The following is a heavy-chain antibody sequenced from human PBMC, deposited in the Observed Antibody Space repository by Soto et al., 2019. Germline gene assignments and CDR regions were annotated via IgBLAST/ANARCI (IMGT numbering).Heavy chain of an antibody. V-gene: IGHV1-58*01. CDR3: AAMDTASGYYYGMDV. Sequence: QMQLVQSGPEVKKPGTSVKVSCKASGFTFTSSAVQCVRQARGQRLAWIGWIVVGSGNTNYAQKFQKRVAITRDMSTSTGYMELSSLRSEDTAVYYCAAMDTASGYYYGMDVWGQGTTVTVSS. CDR1: GFTFTSSA. D-gene: IGHD5-18*01. J-gene: IGHJ6*02. CDR2: IVVGSGNT.